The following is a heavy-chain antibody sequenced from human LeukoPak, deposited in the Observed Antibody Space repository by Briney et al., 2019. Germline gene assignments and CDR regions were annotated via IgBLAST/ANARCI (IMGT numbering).Heavy chain of an antibody. D-gene: IGHD6-19*01. CDR3: AKGDYNSGWSFDY. Sequence: GGSLRFSCAASGFTFSSYAMSWVRQAPGKGLEWVSTISGSGGSTYYADSVKGRFTISRDNSKNTLCLQMNSLRADDTAVYYCAKGDYNSGWSFDYWGQGTLVPVSS. CDR1: GFTFSSYA. V-gene: IGHV3-23*01. J-gene: IGHJ4*02. CDR2: ISGSGGST.